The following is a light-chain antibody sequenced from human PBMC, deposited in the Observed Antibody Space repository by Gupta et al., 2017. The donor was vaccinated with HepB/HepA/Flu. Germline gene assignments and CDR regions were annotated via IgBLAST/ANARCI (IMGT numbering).Light chain of an antibody. J-gene: IGKJ2*01. V-gene: IGKV4-1*01. Sequence: TQSPAFLPRCLEGRDTINCKSSQSVLYTSNNKNYLAWYQQESGQTPKLLISWASTRESGVPDRVSGSGSGTDFTLTISTLQAEDVAVYYCQHYYSTPPTFGQGTKLEIK. CDR3: QHYYSTPPT. CDR1: QSVLYTSNNKNY. CDR2: WAS.